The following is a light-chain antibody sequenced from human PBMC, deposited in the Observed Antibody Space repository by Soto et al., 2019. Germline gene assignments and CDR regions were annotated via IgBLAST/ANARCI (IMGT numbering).Light chain of an antibody. Sequence: QSALTQPRSVSGSPGQSVTISCTGTSSDVGGYNSVSWFQQHPGKAPKNLIFDVSERPSGVPDRFSGSKSDNTASLTISGLQADDEANYYCCSYAGGNTGMFGGGTKVTVL. CDR1: SSDVGGYNS. CDR3: CSYAGGNTGM. CDR2: DVS. V-gene: IGLV2-11*01. J-gene: IGLJ3*02.